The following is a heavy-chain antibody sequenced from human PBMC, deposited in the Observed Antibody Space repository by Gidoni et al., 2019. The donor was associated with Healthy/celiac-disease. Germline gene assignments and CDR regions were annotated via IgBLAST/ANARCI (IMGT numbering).Heavy chain of an antibody. CDR1: GGTFSSYT. V-gene: IGHV1-69*08. Sequence: QVQLVQSGAEVKKPGSSVKVSCKASGGTFSSYTISWVRQAPGQGLEWMGRIVPILGIANYAQKFQGRVTITADKSTSTAYMELSSLRSEDTAVYYCAREPYGSGSYYTIDYWGQGTLVTVSS. CDR2: IVPILGIA. CDR3: AREPYGSGSYYTIDY. J-gene: IGHJ4*02. D-gene: IGHD3-10*01.